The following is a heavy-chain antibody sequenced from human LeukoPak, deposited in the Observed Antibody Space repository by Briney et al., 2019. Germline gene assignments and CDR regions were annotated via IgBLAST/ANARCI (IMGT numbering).Heavy chain of an antibody. Sequence: GGSLRPSCAASGFTFSNHGMNWVRQAPGKGLEWVSGISPSGDITYYADSVKGRFTISRDNSKNTLYLEVISLTAEDTAVYYCAKDDAWLRFGEWSQGTLVTVSS. V-gene: IGHV3-23*01. CDR3: AKDDAWLRFGE. D-gene: IGHD3-10*01. J-gene: IGHJ4*02. CDR2: ISPSGDIT. CDR1: GFTFSNHG.